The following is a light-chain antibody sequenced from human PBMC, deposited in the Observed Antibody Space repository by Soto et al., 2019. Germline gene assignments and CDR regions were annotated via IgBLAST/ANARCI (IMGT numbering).Light chain of an antibody. CDR1: QSVSSSY. CDR2: GAS. J-gene: IGKJ4*01. Sequence: EIVLTQSPCTLSLSPGERATLSCRASQSVSSSYLAWYQQKPGQAPRLLIYGASSRATGIPDRFRASGSGTDFTLTISRLEPEDFAVYYCQQYGSSPLTFGGGTKVEIK. V-gene: IGKV3-20*01. CDR3: QQYGSSPLT.